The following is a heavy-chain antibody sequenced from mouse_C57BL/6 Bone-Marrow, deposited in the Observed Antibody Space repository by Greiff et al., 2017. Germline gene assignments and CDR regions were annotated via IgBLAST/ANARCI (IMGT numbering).Heavy chain of an antibody. CDR3: ARRFDV. V-gene: IGHV3-6*01. Sequence: EVQLQQSGPGLVKPSQSLSLTCSVTGYSITSGYYWNWIRQFPGNKLEWRGYISYDGSNNYNPSLKNRISITRDTSKNQFFLKLNSVTTEDTATYYCARRFDVWGTGTTVTVSS. J-gene: IGHJ1*03. CDR1: GYSITSGYY. CDR2: ISYDGSN.